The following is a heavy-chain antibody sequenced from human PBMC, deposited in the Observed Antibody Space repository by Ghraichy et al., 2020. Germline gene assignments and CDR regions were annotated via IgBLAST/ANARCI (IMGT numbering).Heavy chain of an antibody. CDR3: ASGPGDYGIRLDY. Sequence: GGSLRLSCAASGFTFSSYWMSWVRQAPGKGLEWVANIKQDGSEKYYVDSVKGRFTISRDNAKNSLYLQMNSLRAEDTAVYYCASGPGDYGIRLDYWGQGTLVTVSS. CDR1: GFTFSSYW. J-gene: IGHJ4*02. CDR2: IKQDGSEK. D-gene: IGHD4-17*01. V-gene: IGHV3-7*03.